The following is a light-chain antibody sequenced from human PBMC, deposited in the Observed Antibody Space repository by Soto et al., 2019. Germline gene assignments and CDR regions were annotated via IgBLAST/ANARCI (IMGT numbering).Light chain of an antibody. CDR3: QQYNNWPFS. CDR2: DVS. Sequence: EIVMTQSPGTLSVSPGERATLSCRAGQGVTTNFAWYQQKSGQSPRLLIYDVSIRATGVPARFSGTGSETDFPLIISGLQSEDSAVYFCQQYNNWPFSFGQGTRLEIK. CDR1: QGVTTN. V-gene: IGKV3-15*01. J-gene: IGKJ5*01.